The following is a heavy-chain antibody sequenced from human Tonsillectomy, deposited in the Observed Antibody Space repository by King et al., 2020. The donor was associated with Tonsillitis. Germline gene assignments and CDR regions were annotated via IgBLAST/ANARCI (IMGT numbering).Heavy chain of an antibody. CDR2: IDPSDSYT. V-gene: IGHV5-10-1*03. J-gene: IGHJ6*03. D-gene: IGHD6-13*01. Sequence: ETQLVQSGAEVKKPGESLRISCKGSGYSFTSYWISWVRQMPGKGLEWMGRIDPSDSYTNYSPSFQGHVTISADKSISTAYLQWSSLKASDTAMYYCARHVSAAAFYYYYYMDVWGNGTTVTVSS. CDR1: GYSFTSYW. CDR3: ARHVSAAAFYYYYYMDV.